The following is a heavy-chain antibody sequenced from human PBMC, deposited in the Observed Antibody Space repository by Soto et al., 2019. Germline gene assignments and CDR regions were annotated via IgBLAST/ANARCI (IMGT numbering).Heavy chain of an antibody. CDR3: AKIRSLLWFGELYGWFDP. V-gene: IGHV3-23*01. CDR1: GFTFSSYA. D-gene: IGHD3-10*01. Sequence: EVQLLESGGGLVQPGGSLRLSCAASGFTFSSYAMSWVRQAPGKGLEWVAAISGSGCSTYYADSVKGRFTISRDNSKNTLYLQMNSLRAEDTAVYYCAKIRSLLWFGELYGWFDPWGQGTLVIVFS. CDR2: ISGSGCST. J-gene: IGHJ5*02.